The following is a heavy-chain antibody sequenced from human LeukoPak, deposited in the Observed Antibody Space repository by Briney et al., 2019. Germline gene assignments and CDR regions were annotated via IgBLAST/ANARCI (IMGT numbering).Heavy chain of an antibody. J-gene: IGHJ4*02. CDR1: GFAFSTYA. Sequence: PGGSLRLSCAASGFAFSTYAMSWVRQAPGKGLEWVSAISGSGTNTYYADSVKGRFTISIDNSKNTLYLQMNSLRAEDTAVYFCAKVPNSGNYYYFDYWGQGTPVTVSS. CDR2: ISGSGTNT. D-gene: IGHD1-26*01. CDR3: AKVPNSGNYYYFDY. V-gene: IGHV3-23*01.